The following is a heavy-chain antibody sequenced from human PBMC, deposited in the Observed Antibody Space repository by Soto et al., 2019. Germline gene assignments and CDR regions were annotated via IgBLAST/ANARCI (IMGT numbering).Heavy chain of an antibody. V-gene: IGHV4-34*01. Sequence: SETLSLTCAVYGGSFSGYYWSWIRQPPGKGLEWIGEINHSGSTNYNPSLKSRVTISVDTSKNQFSLKLSSVTAADTAVYYCARGRTSGEMDVWGQGTMVTVSS. J-gene: IGHJ6*02. CDR1: GGSFSGYY. D-gene: IGHD3-10*01. CDR2: INHSGST. CDR3: ARGRTSGEMDV.